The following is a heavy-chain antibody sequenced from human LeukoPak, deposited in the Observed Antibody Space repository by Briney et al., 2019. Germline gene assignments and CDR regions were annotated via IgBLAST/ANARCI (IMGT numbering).Heavy chain of an antibody. CDR2: TIGSGGST. D-gene: IGHD2-15*01. Sequence: GGSLRLSCAASGFTFSSYAMSWVRQAPGKGLEWVSDTIGSGGSTFYADSVEGRFTISRDNSKNTLYLQMNSLRAEDTAVYYCAKARYCSGGSCYFDYWGQGTLVTVSS. CDR1: GFTFSSYA. CDR3: AKARYCSGGSCYFDY. J-gene: IGHJ4*02. V-gene: IGHV3-23*01.